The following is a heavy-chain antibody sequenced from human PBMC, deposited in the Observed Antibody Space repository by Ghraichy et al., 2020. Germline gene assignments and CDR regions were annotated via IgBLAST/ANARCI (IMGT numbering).Heavy chain of an antibody. J-gene: IGHJ6*02. CDR2: ISSSTRYI. CDR1: GLVCSPNT. Sequence: GGSLRLSCVASGLVCSPNTMNWVRQAPGKGLEWVSSISSSTRYIYYADSVKGRFTISRDNAQNSLYLQMNSLRAEDTAVYYCSRGGGAGTPVLYHMDVWGLGTTVTVSS. D-gene: IGHD6-19*01. CDR3: SRGGGAGTPVLYHMDV. V-gene: IGHV3-21*01.